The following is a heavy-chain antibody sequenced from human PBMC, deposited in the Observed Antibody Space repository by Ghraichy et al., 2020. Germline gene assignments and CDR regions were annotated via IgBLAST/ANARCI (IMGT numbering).Heavy chain of an antibody. CDR1: GGSISSYY. CDR2: IFYTGST. CDR3: ARVRCTSTGCYTRFTFDY. J-gene: IGHJ4*02. D-gene: IGHD2-2*02. Sequence: SETLSLTCTVSGGSISSYYWSWIRQPPGKGLEWIGYIFYTGSTTYNPSLESRVTISVDTSKNQFSLNLSSVTAADTAMYYCARVRCTSTGCYTRFTFDYWGQGTLVTVSS. V-gene: IGHV4-59*01.